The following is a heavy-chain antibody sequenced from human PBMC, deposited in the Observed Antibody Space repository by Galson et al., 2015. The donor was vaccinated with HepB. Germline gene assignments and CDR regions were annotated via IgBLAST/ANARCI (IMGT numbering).Heavy chain of an antibody. J-gene: IGHJ6*02. D-gene: IGHD5-12*01. Sequence: SVKVSCKASGGTFSSYAISWVRQAPGQGLEWMGGIIPIFGTANYAQKFQGRVTITADKSTSTAYMELSSLRSEDTAVYYCARPQWGYARDYYYYGIDVWGQGTTVTVSS. V-gene: IGHV1-69*06. CDR2: IIPIFGTA. CDR3: ARPQWGYARDYYYYGIDV. CDR1: GGTFSSYA.